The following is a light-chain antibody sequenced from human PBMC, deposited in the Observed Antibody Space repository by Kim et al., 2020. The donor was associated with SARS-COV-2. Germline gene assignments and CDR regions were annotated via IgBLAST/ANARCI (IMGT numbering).Light chain of an antibody. V-gene: IGKV3-20*01. CDR1: QSVSSSY. Sequence: SPGERATRSCRASQSVSSSYLAWYQQRPGQAPRLLIYGASSRATGIPDRFSRSGSGTDFTLTISRLEPEDFAVYYCQQYGSSPWTFGQGTKVEIK. CDR3: QQYGSSPWT. J-gene: IGKJ1*01. CDR2: GAS.